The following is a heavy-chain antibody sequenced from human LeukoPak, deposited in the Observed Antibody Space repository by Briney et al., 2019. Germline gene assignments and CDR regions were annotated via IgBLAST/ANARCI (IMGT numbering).Heavy chain of an antibody. D-gene: IGHD3-10*01. CDR1: GVSISSSGYY. CDR2: IFYSGNT. J-gene: IGHJ4*02. V-gene: IGHV4-39*07. Sequence: KSSETLSLTCTVSGVSISSSGYYWAWIRQSPGKGLEWIGTIFYSGNTDYNPSLKSRLSLSVDTSKNQFFLNLTSVTAADTAMYFCARGGKSSWFANLFGYWGQGTLITVSS. CDR3: ARGGKSSWFANLFGY.